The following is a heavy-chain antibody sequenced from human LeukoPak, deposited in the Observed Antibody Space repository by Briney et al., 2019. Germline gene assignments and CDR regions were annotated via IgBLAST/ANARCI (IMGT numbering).Heavy chain of an antibody. CDR1: GFIFSDYY. V-gene: IGHV3-11*01. J-gene: IGHJ4*02. D-gene: IGHD4-17*01. CDR2: ISYSGRTI. CDR3: ARDYGDYVHYFDY. Sequence: PGGSLRLSCAASGFIFSDYYMSWIRQAPGKGLEWVSYISYSGRTIYYADSVKGRFTISRDNVKNSLNLQMNSLRGEDTAVYYCARDYGDYVHYFDYWGQGTLDTVSS.